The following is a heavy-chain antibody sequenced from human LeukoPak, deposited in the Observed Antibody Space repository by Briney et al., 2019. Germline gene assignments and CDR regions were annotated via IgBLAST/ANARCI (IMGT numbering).Heavy chain of an antibody. CDR3: ARGRPYGDYDWFDP. Sequence: ASVKVSCKASGYTFTSYDINWVRQATGQGLEWMGWMNPNSGNTGYAQKFQGRVTITRNTSISTAYMELSSLRSEETAVYYCARGRPYGDYDWFDPWGQEPWSPSPQ. CDR2: MNPNSGNT. V-gene: IGHV1-8*03. D-gene: IGHD4-17*01. CDR1: GYTFTSYD. J-gene: IGHJ5*02.